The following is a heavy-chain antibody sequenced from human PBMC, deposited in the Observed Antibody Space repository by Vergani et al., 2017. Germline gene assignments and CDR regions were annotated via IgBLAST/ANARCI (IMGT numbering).Heavy chain of an antibody. Sequence: QVQLQQWGAGLLKPSETLSLTCAVYGGSFSGYYWSWIRQPPGKGLEWIGEINHSGSTNYNPSLKSRVTISVDTSKNQFSLKLSSVTAADTAVYYCARVITYYYDSSGYYVPYYCYGMDVWGQGTTVTVSS. CDR2: INHSGST. CDR1: GGSFSGYY. CDR3: ARVITYYYDSSGYYVPYYCYGMDV. V-gene: IGHV4-34*01. J-gene: IGHJ6*02. D-gene: IGHD3-22*01.